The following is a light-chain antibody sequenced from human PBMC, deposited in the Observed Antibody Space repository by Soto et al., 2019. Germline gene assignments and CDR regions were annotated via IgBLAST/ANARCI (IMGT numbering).Light chain of an antibody. Sequence: EILMTQSPATLSVSPGERATLSCRASQSISSNLAWYQQKPGQAPRLLIYGASTRATGIPARFSGSGSGTEFALTISSLQSEDFAVYYCYQYQSWRDFGQGTKVEI. CDR3: YQYQSWRD. CDR2: GAS. CDR1: QSISSN. V-gene: IGKV3-15*01. J-gene: IGKJ2*01.